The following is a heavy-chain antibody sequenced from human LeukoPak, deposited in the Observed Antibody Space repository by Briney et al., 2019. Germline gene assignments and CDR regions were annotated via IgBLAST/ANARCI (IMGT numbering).Heavy chain of an antibody. D-gene: IGHD5-12*01. CDR1: GFTFSGFY. CDR3: SRGGYSHAFDV. J-gene: IGHJ3*01. V-gene: IGHV3-74*01. CDR2: INGDGSSI. Sequence: GGSLRLSCAAPGFTFSGFYMHWMRQALGKGLVWVSHINGDGSSITYADSVKGRFTISRDNAKNTLYLQMDSLRAEDTAVYYCSRGGYSHAFDVWGQGTMVTVSS.